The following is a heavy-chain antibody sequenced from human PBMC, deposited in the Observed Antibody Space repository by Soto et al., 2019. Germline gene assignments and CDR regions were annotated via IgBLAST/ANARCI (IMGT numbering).Heavy chain of an antibody. J-gene: IGHJ3*02. CDR3: TTDFLTVSAKAYDI. D-gene: IGHD3-16*02. Sequence: EVQLVDSGGGLVKPGGSLRLSCAASGFTFSNAWMNWVRQAPGKGLEWVGRIKSNTDGGTTDYAAPVNGRFTISLDDSKNTLYLQMNSMKTEVTAVYYCTTDFLTVSAKAYDIWGQVPMVAVSS. CDR2: IKSNTDGGTT. V-gene: IGHV3-15*07. CDR1: GFTFSNAW.